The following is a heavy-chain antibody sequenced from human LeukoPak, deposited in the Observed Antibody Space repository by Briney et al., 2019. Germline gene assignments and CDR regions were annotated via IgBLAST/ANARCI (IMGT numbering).Heavy chain of an antibody. CDR2: ISAYNGNT. J-gene: IGHJ4*02. D-gene: IGHD3-10*01. CDR1: GYTFTSYG. Sequence: ALVKVSCKASGYTFTSYGISWVRQAPGQGLEWMGWISAYNGNTNYAQKLQGRVTMTTDTSTSTAYMELRSLRSDDTAVYYCARDSSGSYYNPWAPNFDYWGQGTLVTVSS. CDR3: ARDSSGSYYNPWAPNFDY. V-gene: IGHV1-18*01.